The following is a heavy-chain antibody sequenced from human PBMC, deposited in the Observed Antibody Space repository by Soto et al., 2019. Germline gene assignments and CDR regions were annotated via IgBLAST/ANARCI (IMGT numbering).Heavy chain of an antibody. CDR2: IDKVGTDS. CDR3: ARGWFGPDV. V-gene: IGHV3-74*01. CDR1: EFTFSGRS. D-gene: IGHD3-10*01. J-gene: IGHJ6*03. Sequence: EVQLVESGGGLVQPGGSLRLSCAASEFTFSGRSVHWVRQAPGKGLVWVSGIDKVGTDSTYADSVKGRFTSSRDNAKNTVYLQMNIMRVEDTAVYYCARGWFGPDVWGKGTTVTVSS.